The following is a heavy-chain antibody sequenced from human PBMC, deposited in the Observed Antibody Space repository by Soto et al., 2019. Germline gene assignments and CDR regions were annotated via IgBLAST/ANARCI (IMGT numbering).Heavy chain of an antibody. Sequence: ASVKVSCKASGYTFTSYDINWVRQATGQGLEWMGWMNPNSGNTGYAQQFQERVTITRDMSTSTAYMDLSSLRSEDTAVYYCAAPPNRDAYNYGYWGQGTLVTVSS. D-gene: IGHD5-12*01. CDR1: GYTFTSYD. J-gene: IGHJ4*02. V-gene: IGHV1-8*01. CDR3: AAPPNRDAYNYGY. CDR2: MNPNSGNT.